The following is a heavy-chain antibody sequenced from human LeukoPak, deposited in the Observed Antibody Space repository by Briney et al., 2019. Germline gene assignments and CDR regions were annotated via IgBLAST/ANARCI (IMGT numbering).Heavy chain of an antibody. V-gene: IGHV3-23*01. D-gene: IGHD6-19*01. CDR2: ISVIGGST. Sequence: GGSLRLSCAASGFTFSSYAMSWVRQAPGKGLEWVSVISVIGGSTYSAESVKGRFTISRDNSKNTLYLQMNSLRVEDTAVYYCAKGPRASGWTYFDYWGQGTQVTVSS. J-gene: IGHJ4*02. CDR1: GFTFSSYA. CDR3: AKGPRASGWTYFDY.